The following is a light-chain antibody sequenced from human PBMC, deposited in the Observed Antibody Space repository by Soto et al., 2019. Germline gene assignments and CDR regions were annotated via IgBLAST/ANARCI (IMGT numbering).Light chain of an antibody. CDR3: TSWDDSLSAWV. Sequence: QSALTQPPSASGTPGQRVTISCSGSSSNIRSNYVYWYQQFPGAAPKLLMYKNNQRPSGVPDRFSGSKSGTSVSLAISGLRSEDEADYYCTSWDDSLSAWVFGGGTKVTVL. CDR2: KNN. V-gene: IGLV1-47*01. J-gene: IGLJ3*02. CDR1: SSNIRSNY.